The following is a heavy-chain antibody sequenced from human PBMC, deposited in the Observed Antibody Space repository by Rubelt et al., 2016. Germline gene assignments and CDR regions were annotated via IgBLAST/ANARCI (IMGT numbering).Heavy chain of an antibody. CDR1: GFTFSTSS. J-gene: IGHJ5*02. V-gene: IGHV3-74*01. CDR3: VRQQWLAHDR. CDR2: ISGDWSTA. D-gene: IGHD6-19*01. Sequence: AASGFTFSTSSMNWVRQAPGKGLEWVSRISGDWSTATYADSVKGRFTISRDNAKNMLYLQMNRLRVEDTAVYYCVRQQWLAHDRWGQGALVIVSS.